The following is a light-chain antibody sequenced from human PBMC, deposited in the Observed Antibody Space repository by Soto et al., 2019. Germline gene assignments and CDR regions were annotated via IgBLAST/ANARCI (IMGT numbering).Light chain of an antibody. CDR1: QDISNY. Sequence: DVQMTQSPSSLSASVGDRVTITCQASQDISNYLNWYQQKPGKAPKLLIYDASNLETGVPSRFXGSGSGTDFTFTISSLQPEDIATYYCQQYDNLPLFTFGPGTKVDIK. CDR3: QQYDNLPLFT. CDR2: DAS. J-gene: IGKJ3*01. V-gene: IGKV1-33*01.